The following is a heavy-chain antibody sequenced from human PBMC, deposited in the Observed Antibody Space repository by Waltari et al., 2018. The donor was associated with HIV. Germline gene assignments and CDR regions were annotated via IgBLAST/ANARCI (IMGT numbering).Heavy chain of an antibody. D-gene: IGHD6-13*01. V-gene: IGHV6-1*01. CDR3: ARDPDSSNWYYFDY. J-gene: IGHJ4*02. CDR1: GDRVSSNTSS. Sequence: QVQLQQSRPGLVKPSQTLSLTCATSGDRVSSNTSSWKWTTHPASTGLDWLGRTYYRSKWYNDYAVSVKSRITINPDTSKNQFSLQLNFVIPEDTAVYYCARDPDSSNWYYFDYWGQGTLVTVSS. CDR2: TYYRSKWYN.